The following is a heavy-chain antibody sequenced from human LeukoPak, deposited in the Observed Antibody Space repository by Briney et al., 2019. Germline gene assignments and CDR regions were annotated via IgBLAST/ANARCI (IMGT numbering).Heavy chain of an antibody. V-gene: IGHV1-2*02. CDR3: ARPLLGAMDV. D-gene: IGHD3-10*01. CDR2: SNPNSGGT. CDR1: GYTFTGYY. Sequence: ASVKVSCKASGYTFTGYYMHWVRQAPGQGLEWMGWSNPNSGGTNYAQKFQGRVTMTRDTSISTAYMELSRMRSDDSAVYYCARPLLGAMDVWGQGTTVTVSS. J-gene: IGHJ6*02.